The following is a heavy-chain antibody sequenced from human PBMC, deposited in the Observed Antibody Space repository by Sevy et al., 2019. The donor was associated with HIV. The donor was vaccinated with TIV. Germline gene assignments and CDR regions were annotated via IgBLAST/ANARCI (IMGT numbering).Heavy chain of an antibody. CDR1: GFIFNNAW. V-gene: IGHV3-15*01. D-gene: IGHD2-21*02. J-gene: IGHJ3*02. CDR3: TTPTISYCGGGCYWGAFDI. CDR2: IKSKTDDGTT. Sequence: GGSLRLSCAASGFIFNNAWMTWVRQAPGTGLEWVGRIKSKTDDGTTDYAAPVKGRFTISRDDSKNMLYLQMNSLKTEDQAVYYCTTPTISYCGGGCYWGAFDIWGQGTMVTVSS.